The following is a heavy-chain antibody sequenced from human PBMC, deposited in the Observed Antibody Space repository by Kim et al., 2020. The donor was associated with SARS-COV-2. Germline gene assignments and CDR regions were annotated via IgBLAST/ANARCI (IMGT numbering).Heavy chain of an antibody. V-gene: IGHV2-5*01. D-gene: IGHD1-26*01. Sequence: RYSPSLERRLTITKDTSKNQVVLTMTNMDPVDTATYYCAHRRGLVGAYDYWGQGTLVTVSS. CDR3: AHRRGLVGAYDY. J-gene: IGHJ4*02.